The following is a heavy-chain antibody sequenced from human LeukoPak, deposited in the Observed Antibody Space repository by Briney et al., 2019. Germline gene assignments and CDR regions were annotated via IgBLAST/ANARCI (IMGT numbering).Heavy chain of an antibody. J-gene: IGHJ4*02. CDR1: GFTFSGHS. V-gene: IGHV3-48*02. CDR2: ISSGSSTI. D-gene: IGHD3-10*01. Sequence: GGSLRLSCAASGFTFSGHSMSWVRQAPGKGLEWVSYISSGSSTIFYADSVKGRFTISRDNAKKSLHLQMNSLRDEDTAVYYCARGDGWFGELSNFDYWGQGTLVTVSS. CDR3: ARGDGWFGELSNFDY.